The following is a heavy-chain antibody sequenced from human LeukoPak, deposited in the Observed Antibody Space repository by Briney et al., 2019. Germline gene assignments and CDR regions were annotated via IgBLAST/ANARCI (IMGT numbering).Heavy chain of an antibody. Sequence: GGSLRLSCAASGFTASSNYMNWVRQAPGKGLEWVSVIYSGGHTYYADSVKGRFTISRDNSKNTLYLQMNSLRAEDMAVYYCARAINAGDFDYWGQGTLVTVSS. V-gene: IGHV3-53*01. CDR2: IYSGGHT. D-gene: IGHD2-8*02. J-gene: IGHJ4*02. CDR1: GFTASSNY. CDR3: ARAINAGDFDY.